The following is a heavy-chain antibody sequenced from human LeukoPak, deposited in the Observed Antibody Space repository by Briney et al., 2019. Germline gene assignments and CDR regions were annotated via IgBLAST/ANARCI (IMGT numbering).Heavy chain of an antibody. V-gene: IGHV3-48*01. D-gene: IGHD3-22*01. Sequence: PGGSLRLSCAASGFTFSSYWMSWVRQAPGKGLEWISYISSSGRSIYYADSVKGRFTISRDNAKKSLWLQMNNLRAEDTAVYYCARERDISGYTPDFWGQGTLVTVSS. CDR3: ARERDISGYTPDF. CDR1: GFTFSSYW. CDR2: ISSSGRSI. J-gene: IGHJ4*02.